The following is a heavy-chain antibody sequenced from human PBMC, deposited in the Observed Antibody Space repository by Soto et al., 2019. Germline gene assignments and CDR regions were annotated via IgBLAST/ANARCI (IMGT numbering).Heavy chain of an antibody. CDR1: GFTFGVYS. CDR3: ARHPERIAQIGWFDP. J-gene: IGHJ5*02. CDR2: ITSDTKTI. V-gene: IGHV3-48*02. Sequence: PGGSLRLSCVASGFTFGVYSMNWVRQAPGKGLEWFSYITSDTKTIKYADSVKGRFTISRDNAKNSVYLQMNSLRDEDTAVYYCARHPERIAQIGWFDPWGQGTLVTVSS. D-gene: IGHD6-13*01.